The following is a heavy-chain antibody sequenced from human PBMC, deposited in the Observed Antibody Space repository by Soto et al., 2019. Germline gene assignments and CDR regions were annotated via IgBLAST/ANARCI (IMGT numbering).Heavy chain of an antibody. V-gene: IGHV4-31*03. J-gene: IGHJ4*02. CDR1: GGSISSHDYY. CDR3: AGKPNALYYFDF. Sequence: QVQLQESGPGLVNPSQTLSLTCTASGGSISSHDYYWSWMRQHPARGLEWIGYIHNSGIPYYSPSLMSRVTISVDTSQNQVSLELRSVTAADTAVYYCAGKPNALYYFDFWGQGTLVTVSS. D-gene: IGHD2-8*01. CDR2: IHNSGIP.